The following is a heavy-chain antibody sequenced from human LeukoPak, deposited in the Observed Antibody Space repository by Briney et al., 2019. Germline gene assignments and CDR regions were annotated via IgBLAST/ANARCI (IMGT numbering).Heavy chain of an antibody. CDR1: GFIFNNYA. D-gene: IGHD2-15*01. CDR2: ISWNSGSI. Sequence: PGGSLRLSCAGSGFIFNNYAMHWVRQPPGKGLEWVSGISWNSGSIDYADSVKGRFTISRDNAKNMVCLQMNNLRADDTAVYYCAKSVVVITFRFDDWGQGAPVTVSS. CDR3: AKSVVVITFRFDD. V-gene: IGHV3-9*01. J-gene: IGHJ4*02.